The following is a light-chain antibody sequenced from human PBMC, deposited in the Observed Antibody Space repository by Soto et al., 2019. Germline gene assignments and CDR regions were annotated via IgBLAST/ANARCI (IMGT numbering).Light chain of an antibody. CDR2: DAS. J-gene: IGKJ1*01. CDR1: QSVPNNY. CDR3: QQCARSPLT. V-gene: IGKV3-20*01. Sequence: EIVLTQSPGTLSLSRGERATLSCRASQSVPNNYLAWFQQKPGQAPRLLVADASRRATGIPDRFSGSGSGTDFTLTISRLEPEDFAVYYCQQCARSPLTFGQGTKVEMK.